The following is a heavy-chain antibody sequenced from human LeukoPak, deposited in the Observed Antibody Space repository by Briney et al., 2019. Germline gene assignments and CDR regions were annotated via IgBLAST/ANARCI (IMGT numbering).Heavy chain of an antibody. D-gene: IGHD5-18*01. J-gene: IGHJ4*02. V-gene: IGHV4-59*01. CDR1: GGSISSYY. Sequence: ASETLSLTCTVSGGSISSYYWSWIRQPPGKGLEWIGYIYYSGSTTYNPSLKSRVTISVDTSKNQFSLRLSSVTAADTAVYYCARGSYSYPADYWGQGTLVTVSS. CDR3: ARGSYSYPADY. CDR2: IYYSGST.